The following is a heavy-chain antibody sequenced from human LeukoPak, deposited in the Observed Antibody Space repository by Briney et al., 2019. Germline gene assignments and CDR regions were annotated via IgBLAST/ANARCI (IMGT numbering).Heavy chain of an antibody. CDR1: GFTFSGYA. CDR3: ASDMGGSGWTFDY. CDR2: ISFDGSSQ. Sequence: GGSLRLSCAVSGFTFSGYAMHWVRQAPGKGLEWVAVISFDGSSQYCGDSVKGRFTVSRDNSKSTLYLQMNSLRPDDTAIYYCASDMGGSGWTFDYWGQGTLVTVSP. D-gene: IGHD3-16*01. J-gene: IGHJ4*02. V-gene: IGHV3-30*04.